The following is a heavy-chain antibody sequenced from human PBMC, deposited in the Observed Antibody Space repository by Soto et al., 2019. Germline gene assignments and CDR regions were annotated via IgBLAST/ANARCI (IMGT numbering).Heavy chain of an antibody. D-gene: IGHD6-19*01. CDR3: ARDKAAVAGTSGSYYYYYMDV. V-gene: IGHV4-30-4*02. CDR2: IYYSGST. CDR1: GGSISSGDYY. J-gene: IGHJ6*03. Sequence: SETLSLTCTVSGGSISSGDYYWSWIRQPPGKGLEWIGYIYYSGSTYYNPSLKSRVTISVDTSKNQFSLKLSSVTAADAAVYYCARDKAAVAGTSGSYYYYYMDVWGKGTTVTVSS.